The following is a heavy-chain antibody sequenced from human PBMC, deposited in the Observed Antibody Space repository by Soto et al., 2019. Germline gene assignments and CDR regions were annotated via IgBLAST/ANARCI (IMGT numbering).Heavy chain of an antibody. J-gene: IGHJ5*02. V-gene: IGHV4-30-2*01. CDR2: IYHSGST. CDR1: GGPIGMGGSP. Sequence: LRLQGPGPGLWKPSQPLSLTSPAPGGPIGMGGSPGAGIRQPPGKGLEWIGYIYHSGSTYYNPSLKSRVTISVDRSKNQFSLKLSSVTAADTAVYYCARVPDRWGQGTLVTVSS. CDR3: ARVPDR. D-gene: IGHD2-2*01.